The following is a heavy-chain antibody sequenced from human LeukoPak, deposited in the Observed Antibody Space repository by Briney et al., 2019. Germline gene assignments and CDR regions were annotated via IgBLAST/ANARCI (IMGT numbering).Heavy chain of an antibody. CDR1: GYILTELS. Sequence: ASVKLSCKVSGYILTELSIHWVRQAPGTGLGWMGGFDPQYGEGVYAQKFLGRVTMTEDTSTDTAYMELRSLSSDDTAVYYCATGGYTSGSFYFGDIFNWGQGTLVTVSS. CDR3: ATGGYTSGSFYFGDIFN. D-gene: IGHD3-10*01. CDR2: FDPQYGEG. J-gene: IGHJ4*02. V-gene: IGHV1-24*01.